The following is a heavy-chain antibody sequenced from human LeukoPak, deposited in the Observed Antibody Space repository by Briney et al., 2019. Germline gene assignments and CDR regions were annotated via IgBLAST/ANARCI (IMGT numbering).Heavy chain of an antibody. CDR2: IYYSGST. V-gene: IGHV4-30-4*01. CDR1: GGSISSGDYY. D-gene: IGHD6-19*01. Sequence: SETLSLTCTVSGGSISSGDYYWSWIRQPPGKGLEWIGYIYYSGSTYYNPSLKSRVTISVDTSKNQFSLKLSSVTAADTAVYYCARRIAVAGGGFDYWGQGTLVTVSS. J-gene: IGHJ4*02. CDR3: ARRIAVAGGGFDY.